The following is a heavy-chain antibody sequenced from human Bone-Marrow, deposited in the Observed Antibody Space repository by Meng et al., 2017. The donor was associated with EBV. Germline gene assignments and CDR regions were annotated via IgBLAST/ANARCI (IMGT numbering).Heavy chain of an antibody. J-gene: IGHJ4*02. D-gene: IGHD5-12*01. CDR1: GYTVTSYA. CDR3: ARDFGYTRSCNDY. CDR2: ISADKGNR. Sequence: LVHVECSVQRAGSSVKVMSETSGYTVTSYAISWVRQAPGQGLEWMGWISADKGNRNYEQKSQNRVTLTTETSTRNAYMELRSLRSDDTAVYYCARDFGYTRSCNDYWGQGTLVTVSS. V-gene: IGHV1-18*01.